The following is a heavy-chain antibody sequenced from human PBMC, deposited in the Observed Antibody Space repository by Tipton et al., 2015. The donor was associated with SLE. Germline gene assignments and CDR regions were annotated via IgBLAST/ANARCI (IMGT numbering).Heavy chain of an antibody. CDR1: GFTFSSYA. V-gene: IGHV3-23*01. J-gene: IGHJ4*02. Sequence: SLRLSCAASGFTFSSYAMSWVRQAPGKGLEWVSAISGSGGSTYYADSVKGRFTISRDNSKNTLYLQMNSLRAEDTAVYYCAKDLHSSGWYVGGFDYWGQGTLVTVSS. CDR2: ISGSGGST. D-gene: IGHD6-19*01. CDR3: AKDLHSSGWYVGGFDY.